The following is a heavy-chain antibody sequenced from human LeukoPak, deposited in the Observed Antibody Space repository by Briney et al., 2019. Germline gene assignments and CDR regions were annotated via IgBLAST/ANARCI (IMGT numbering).Heavy chain of an antibody. Sequence: GGSLRLSCAASGFTFSTSAMHWVRQAPGKGLEWVAVMSYDGSNKYYADSVKGRFTISRDNSRNTLSLQMSSLSAEDTAVYYCASGSYHEHWGQGTLVTVSS. CDR1: GFTFSTSA. CDR2: MSYDGSNK. V-gene: IGHV3-30*15. J-gene: IGHJ4*02. D-gene: IGHD1-26*01. CDR3: ASGSYHEH.